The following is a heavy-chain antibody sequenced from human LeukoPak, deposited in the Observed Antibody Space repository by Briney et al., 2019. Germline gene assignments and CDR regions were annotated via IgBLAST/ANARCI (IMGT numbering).Heavy chain of an antibody. J-gene: IGHJ4*02. Sequence: GASVKVSCQASGYTFTKYGINWVRLAPGQGLEWVGWISTSNGNTDYGKKLQGRLTLTTDTSTSTAYMELRSLRSDDTAIYFCARTYDVLTGRDSWGQGTLVTVSS. D-gene: IGHD3-9*01. V-gene: IGHV1-18*01. CDR1: GYTFTKYG. CDR2: ISTSNGNT. CDR3: ARTYDVLTGRDS.